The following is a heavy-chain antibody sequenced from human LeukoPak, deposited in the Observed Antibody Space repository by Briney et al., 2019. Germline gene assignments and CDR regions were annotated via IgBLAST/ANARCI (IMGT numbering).Heavy chain of an antibody. Sequence: GRSLRLSCAASGFTFSSYVMHWVRQAPGKGLEWVAFLSYDGSNKYYADSVKGRFTISRDNSKNTLYLQMNNLRPEDTAVYYCAKDHLAVAAAYFDYWGQGTLVTVSS. CDR1: GFTFSSYV. V-gene: IGHV3-30*18. J-gene: IGHJ4*02. D-gene: IGHD6-19*01. CDR3: AKDHLAVAAAYFDY. CDR2: LSYDGSNK.